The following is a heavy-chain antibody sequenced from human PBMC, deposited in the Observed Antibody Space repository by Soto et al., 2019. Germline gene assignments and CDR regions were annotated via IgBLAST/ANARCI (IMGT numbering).Heavy chain of an antibody. J-gene: IGHJ4*01. CDR1: GGSISSDY. CDR2: IFYAGAI. Sequence: PSETLSLTCIVSGGSISSDYWGWIRQPPGKGLEWIGYIFYAGAINYNPSLKGRVTISIDASEKQFSLNLTSVTAADTAFYYCAKYTGYESLFYFDSWGRGLQVTVSS. D-gene: IGHD5-12*01. CDR3: AKYTGYESLFYFDS. V-gene: IGHV4-59*01.